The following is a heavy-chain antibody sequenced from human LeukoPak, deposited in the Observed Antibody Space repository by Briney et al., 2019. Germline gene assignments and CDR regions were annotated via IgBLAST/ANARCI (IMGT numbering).Heavy chain of an antibody. CDR1: GFTFSSYS. CDR2: FSGSGGNT. D-gene: IGHD3-22*01. CDR3: AKAKAGSYYDSSGYLVSNDY. J-gene: IGHJ4*02. Sequence: GGSLRLSCAASGFTFSSYSMNWVRQAPGKGLEWVSTFSGSGGNTYYADSVKGRFTISRDNSKNTLYLQMNSLRAEDTAVYYCAKAKAGSYYDSSGYLVSNDYWGQGTLVTVSS. V-gene: IGHV3-23*01.